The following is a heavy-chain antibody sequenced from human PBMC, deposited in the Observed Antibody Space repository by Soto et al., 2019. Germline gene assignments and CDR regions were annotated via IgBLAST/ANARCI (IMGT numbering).Heavy chain of an antibody. Sequence: QVQLVQSGAEVKKPGASVKVSCKASGYTFTTCAITWVRQAPGQGLEWMGWVSAYNGDTNYAQKLQGRVTMTTDTSTSTAYMELRSLRSDDTAVYYCAREEDMGGPDIWGQGTMVTVSS. CDR3: AREEDMGGPDI. CDR2: VSAYNGDT. J-gene: IGHJ3*02. V-gene: IGHV1-18*01. CDR1: GYTFTTCA.